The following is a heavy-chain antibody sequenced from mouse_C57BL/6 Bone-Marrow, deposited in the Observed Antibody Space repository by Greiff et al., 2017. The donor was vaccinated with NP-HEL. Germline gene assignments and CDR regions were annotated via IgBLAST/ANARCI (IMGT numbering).Heavy chain of an antibody. J-gene: IGHJ2*01. CDR2: ISYAGSN. CDR3: AREGGGYILYFDY. CDR1: GYSITSGYY. D-gene: IGHD3-1*01. Sequence: EVQLQQSGPGLVKPSQSLSLTCSVPGYSITSGYYWNWIRQFPGNNLEWMGSISYAGSNNYNPSLKNRISISRDTSKNQLFLKLNSVTTEDTATYFCAREGGGYILYFDYWGQGTTLTVSS. V-gene: IGHV3-6*01.